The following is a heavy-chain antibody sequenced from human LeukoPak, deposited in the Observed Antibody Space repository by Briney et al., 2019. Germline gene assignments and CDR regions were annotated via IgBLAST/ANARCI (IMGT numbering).Heavy chain of an antibody. CDR1: GGSISSSSYY. Sequence: SETLSLTCTVSGGSISSSSYYWGWIRQPTGKGLEWIGSIYYSGSTYYNPSLKSRVTISVDTSKNQFSLKLSSVTAADTAVYYCARGLRLGEFDNYWGQGTLVTVSS. V-gene: IGHV4-39*01. D-gene: IGHD3-16*01. CDR3: ARGLRLGEFDNY. J-gene: IGHJ4*02. CDR2: IYYSGST.